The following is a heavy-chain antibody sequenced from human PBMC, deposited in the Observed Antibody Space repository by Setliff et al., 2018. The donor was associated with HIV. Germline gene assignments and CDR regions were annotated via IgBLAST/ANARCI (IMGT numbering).Heavy chain of an antibody. D-gene: IGHD3-10*01. J-gene: IGHJ3*02. CDR2: MNPNCADT. V-gene: IGHV1-8*01. Sequence: ASVKVSCKASGYTFTRYDINWVRQATGQGPEWMGWMNPNCADTGYAQKFQGRVTMTRNTSISTAYMELSSLRSDDTAVCYCASSALGCGELLGLGAFDIWGQGTMVTVSS. CDR3: ASSALGCGELLGLGAFDI. CDR1: GYTFTRYD.